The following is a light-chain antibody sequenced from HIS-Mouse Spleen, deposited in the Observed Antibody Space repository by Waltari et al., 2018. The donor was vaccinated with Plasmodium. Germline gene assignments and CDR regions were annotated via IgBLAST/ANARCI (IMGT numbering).Light chain of an antibody. CDR3: QQYYSTPLT. V-gene: IGKV4-1*01. J-gene: IGKJ4*01. CDR2: WAS. Sequence: DIVMTQSPASLAVSLGERATINCKCSQSVLYSSNNKNYLAWYQQKPGQPPKLLIYWASTRESGVPDRFSGSGSGTDFTLTISSLQAEDVAVYYCQQYYSTPLTFGGGTKVEIK. CDR1: QSVLYSSNNKNY.